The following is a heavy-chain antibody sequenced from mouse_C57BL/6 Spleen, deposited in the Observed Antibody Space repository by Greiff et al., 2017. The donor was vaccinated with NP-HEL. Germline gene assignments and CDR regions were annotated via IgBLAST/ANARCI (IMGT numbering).Heavy chain of an antibody. J-gene: IGHJ3*01. Sequence: VQLKESGAELVRPGASVKLSCTASGFNIKDDYMHWVKQRPEQGLEWIGWIDTENGDTEYASKFQGKATITADPSSNTAYLQLSILTSEDTAGYYCTTRGVLSTMVTTRTWFAYWGQGTLVTVSA. CDR3: TTRGVLSTMVTTRTWFAY. D-gene: IGHD2-2*01. V-gene: IGHV14-4*01. CDR2: IDTENGDT. CDR1: GFNIKDDY.